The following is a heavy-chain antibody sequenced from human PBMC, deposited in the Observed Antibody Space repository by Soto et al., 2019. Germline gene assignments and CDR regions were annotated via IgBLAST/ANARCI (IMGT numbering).Heavy chain of an antibody. J-gene: IGHJ3*02. CDR2: IDPSDSYT. CDR3: ATMYSGSYGAFDI. V-gene: IGHV5-10-1*01. CDR1: GYSFTSYW. Sequence: PVASRKISCKVSGYSFTSYWISWVRQIPGKGLEWMGRIDPSDSYTNYSPSFQGHVTISADKSISTAYLQWSSLKASDTAMYYCATMYSGSYGAFDIWGQGTMVTVSS. D-gene: IGHD1-26*01.